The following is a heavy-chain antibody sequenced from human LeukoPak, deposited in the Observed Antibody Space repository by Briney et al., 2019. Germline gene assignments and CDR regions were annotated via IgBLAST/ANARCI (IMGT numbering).Heavy chain of an antibody. D-gene: IGHD3-10*01. CDR2: ISAYNGNT. CDR3: ARVLWFGESYYYYYGMDV. J-gene: IGHJ6*02. Sequence: VASVKVSCKASGYTFTSYGISWVRQAPGQGLEWMGWISAYNGNTNYAQKLQGRVTMTTDTSTSTAYMELRSLRSDDTAVYYCARVLWFGESYYYYYGMDVWGQGTTVTVSS. CDR1: GYTFTSYG. V-gene: IGHV1-18*01.